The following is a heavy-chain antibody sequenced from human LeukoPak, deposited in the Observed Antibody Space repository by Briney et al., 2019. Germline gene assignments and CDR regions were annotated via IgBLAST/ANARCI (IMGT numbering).Heavy chain of an antibody. D-gene: IGHD3-10*01. V-gene: IGHV4-59*01. Sequence: PSETLSLTCTVSGGSISSYYWSWIRQPPGKGLEWIGYIYYSGSTNYNPSLKSRVTISVDTSKSQFSLKLSSVTAADTAVYYCARDPSYYYGSGSYFDAFDIWGQGTMVTVSS. CDR2: IYYSGST. J-gene: IGHJ3*02. CDR3: ARDPSYYYGSGSYFDAFDI. CDR1: GGSISSYY.